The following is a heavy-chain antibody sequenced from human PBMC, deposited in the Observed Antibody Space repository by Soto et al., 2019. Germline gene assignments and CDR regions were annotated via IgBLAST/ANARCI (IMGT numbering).Heavy chain of an antibody. V-gene: IGHV1-2*04. CDR2: INPNSGGT. J-gene: IGHJ4*02. D-gene: IGHD5-18*01. CDR3: ARDQEIQLWSNYFDY. Sequence: ASVKVSCKASGYTFTGYYMHWVRQAPGQGLEWMGWINPNSGGTNYAQKFQGWVTMTRDTSISTAYMELSRLRSDDTAVYYCARDQEIQLWSNYFDYWGQGTLVTVSS. CDR1: GYTFTGYY.